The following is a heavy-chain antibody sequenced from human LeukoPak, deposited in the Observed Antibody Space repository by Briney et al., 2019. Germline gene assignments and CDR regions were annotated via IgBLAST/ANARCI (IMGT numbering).Heavy chain of an antibody. Sequence: PGGSLRLSCAASGFTFSSYAMHWVRQAPGKGLERVAVISYDGSNKYYADSVKGRFTISRDNSKNTLYLQMNSLRAEDTAVYYCARASGSYSPFDYWGQGTLVTVSS. J-gene: IGHJ4*02. V-gene: IGHV3-30*04. CDR1: GFTFSSYA. CDR3: ARASGSYSPFDY. CDR2: ISYDGSNK. D-gene: IGHD1-26*01.